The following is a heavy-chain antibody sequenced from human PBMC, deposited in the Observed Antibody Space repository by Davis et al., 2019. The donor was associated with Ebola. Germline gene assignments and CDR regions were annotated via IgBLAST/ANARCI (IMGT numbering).Heavy chain of an antibody. CDR1: EFTFRDYS. D-gene: IGHD4-17*01. V-gene: IGHV3-30*01. Sequence: GESLKISCVDSEFTFRDYSMNWVRQAPGKGLEWVSIISSDGSNRFYADSVKGRFTVSRDNSKNTLYLQMNSLGPEDTATYYCARDADFGEYGRFDPWGQGTLVIVSS. CDR2: ISSDGSNR. CDR3: ARDADFGEYGRFDP. J-gene: IGHJ5*02.